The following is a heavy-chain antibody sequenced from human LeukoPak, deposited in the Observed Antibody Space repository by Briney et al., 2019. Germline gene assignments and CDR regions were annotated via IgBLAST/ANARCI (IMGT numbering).Heavy chain of an antibody. CDR2: TYYRSKWYT. J-gene: IGHJ4*02. Sequence: SQTLSLTCAISGDSVSSNNAGWSWIRQSPTRGLEWLGRTYYRSKWYTDYADSVKSRITINPDTSKNQFSLQLSSVTPKDTAVYYCARGGGLIDFWGQGTLVTVSS. CDR1: GDSVSSNNAG. D-gene: IGHD2-15*01. CDR3: ARGGGLIDF. V-gene: IGHV6-1*01.